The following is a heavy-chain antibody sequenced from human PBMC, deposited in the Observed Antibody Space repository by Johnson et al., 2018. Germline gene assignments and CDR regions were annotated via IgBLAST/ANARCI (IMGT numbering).Heavy chain of an antibody. D-gene: IGHD5-12*01. V-gene: IGHV3-30*18. Sequence: QVQLVQSGGGVVQPGRSLRLSCAASGFTFSSYGMPWVRQAPGKGLEWVAVISYDGSNKYYADSVKGRVTISRDNSKNTLYLQMNSLRAEDTAVYYCAKSTWYSGCDRGFYYYYGMDVWGQGTTVTVSS. J-gene: IGHJ6*02. CDR1: GFTFSSYG. CDR3: AKSTWYSGCDRGFYYYYGMDV. CDR2: ISYDGSNK.